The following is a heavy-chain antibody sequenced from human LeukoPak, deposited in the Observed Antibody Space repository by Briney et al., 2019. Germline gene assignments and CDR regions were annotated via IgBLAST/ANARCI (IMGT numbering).Heavy chain of an antibody. V-gene: IGHV4-59*11. CDR2: VHYSEST. Sequence: SETLSLTCTVSGGSFSNHYWTWIRQPPGKTMEWIGYVHYSESTKYNPSLKSRVTISLDTSKNQFSLKLSSVSAADTAVYYCARDSAPVRYSWYFDPWGRGTLVTVSS. D-gene: IGHD2-15*01. CDR3: ARDSAPVRYSWYFDP. J-gene: IGHJ2*01. CDR1: GGSFSNHY.